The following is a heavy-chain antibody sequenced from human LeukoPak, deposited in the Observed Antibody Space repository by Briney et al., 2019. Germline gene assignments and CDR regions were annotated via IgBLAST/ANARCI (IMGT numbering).Heavy chain of an antibody. CDR2: IYYSGST. J-gene: IGHJ4*02. CDR1: GGSISSYY. D-gene: IGHD1-26*01. V-gene: IGHV4-59*08. CDR3: ARHSSLRSGPIVGATNPFDY. Sequence: SETLSLTCTVSGGSISSYYWSWIRQPPGKRLEWIGYIYYSGSTNYNPSLKSRVTISVDTSKNQFSLKLSSVTAADTAVYYCARHSSLRSGPIVGATNPFDYWGQGTLVTVSS.